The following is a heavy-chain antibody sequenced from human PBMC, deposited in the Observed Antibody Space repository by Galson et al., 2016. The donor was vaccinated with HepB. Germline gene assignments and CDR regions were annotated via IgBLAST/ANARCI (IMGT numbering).Heavy chain of an antibody. CDR1: GFTFSNYA. D-gene: IGHD6-19*01. Sequence: SLRLSCAASGFTFSNYAMSWVRQAPGKGLEWVSLISGSGASRYYADSVKGRFTIFRDNSKNTLYLQMNSLRVDDTAVYFCASQHSSGWYQGAVGLYFDYWGRGTLVTVS. CDR2: ISGSGASR. V-gene: IGHV3-23*01. J-gene: IGHJ4*02. CDR3: ASQHSSGWYQGAVGLYFDY.